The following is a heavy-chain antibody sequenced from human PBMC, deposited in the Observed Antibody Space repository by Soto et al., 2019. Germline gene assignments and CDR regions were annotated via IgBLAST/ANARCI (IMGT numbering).Heavy chain of an antibody. CDR2: ISYDGSNK. Sequence: ESGGGVVQPGRSLRLSCAASGFTFSSYGMHWVRQAPGKGLEWVAVISYDGSNKYYADSVKGRFTISRDNSKNTLYLQMNSLRAEDTAVYYCAKCPLAAAGYYYYYGMDVWGQGTTVTVSS. V-gene: IGHV3-30*18. CDR3: AKCPLAAAGYYYYYGMDV. J-gene: IGHJ6*02. CDR1: GFTFSSYG. D-gene: IGHD6-13*01.